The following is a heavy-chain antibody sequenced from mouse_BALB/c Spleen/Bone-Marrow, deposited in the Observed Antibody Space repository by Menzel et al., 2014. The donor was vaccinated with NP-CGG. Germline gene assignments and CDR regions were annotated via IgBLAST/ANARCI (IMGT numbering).Heavy chain of an antibody. CDR2: ISSGGSYT. CDR1: GFAFSSYD. V-gene: IGHV5-9*02. D-gene: IGHD1-1*02. J-gene: IGHJ1*01. CDR3: ARLGNWYFDV. Sequence: EVNLVESGGGLVKPGGSLKLSCAASGFAFSSYDMPWVRQTPEKRLEWVATISSGGSYTYYPDSVKGRFTISRDNARNTRYLQMSSLRSEDTALYYCARLGNWYFDVWGAGTTVTVSS.